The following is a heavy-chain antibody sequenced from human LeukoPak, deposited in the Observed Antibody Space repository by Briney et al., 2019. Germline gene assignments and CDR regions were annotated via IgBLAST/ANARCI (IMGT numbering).Heavy chain of an antibody. CDR1: GFTFSSYW. D-gene: IGHD3-22*01. CDR3: ARRVVVNPVVFDY. J-gene: IGHJ4*02. CDR2: IKQDGSEK. V-gene: IGHV3-7*01. Sequence: GGSLRLSCAASGFTFSSYWMSWVRQAPGKGLEWVANIKQDGSEKYYVDPVKGRFTISRDNAKNSLYLQMNSLRAEDTAVYYCARRVVVNPVVFDYWGQGTLVTVSS.